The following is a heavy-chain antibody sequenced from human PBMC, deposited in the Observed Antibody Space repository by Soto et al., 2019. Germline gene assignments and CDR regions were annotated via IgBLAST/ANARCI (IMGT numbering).Heavy chain of an antibody. CDR1: GFTFSAYA. D-gene: IGHD2-8*01. CDR3: AKDATAVNGVWDPFDM. Sequence: ELQLLESGGGVVQPGGSLRLSCAASGFTFSAYAMSWVRQAPGKGLQWVSGVGGSDTDKHYADSVRGRFTVSRDNSKNTLYLQMNSVIADDTAVYYCAKDATAVNGVWDPFDMWGQGTEVTVSS. V-gene: IGHV3-23*01. CDR2: VGGSDTDK. J-gene: IGHJ3*02.